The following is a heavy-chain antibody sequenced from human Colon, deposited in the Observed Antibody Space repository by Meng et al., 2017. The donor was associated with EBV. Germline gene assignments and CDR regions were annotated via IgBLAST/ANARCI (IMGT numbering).Heavy chain of an antibody. CDR2: ISSSGNFI. CDR3: ARDQNNFDTSGHDRFDY. J-gene: IGHJ4*02. D-gene: IGHD3-22*01. Sequence: EVQLVESGGGVVKPGGSVRLSCAASGFTFRTYSMNWVRQTPGKGLEWVSSISSSGNFIYYAGSVKGRFTISRDNAKNSLYLQMNSLRDEDTAVYYCARDQNNFDTSGHDRFDYWDQGLLGTVDS. V-gene: IGHV3-21*01. CDR1: GFTFRTYS.